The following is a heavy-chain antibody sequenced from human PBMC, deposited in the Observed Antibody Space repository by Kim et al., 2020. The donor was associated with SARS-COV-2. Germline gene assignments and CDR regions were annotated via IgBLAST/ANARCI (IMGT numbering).Heavy chain of an antibody. CDR1: GFTFSNFW. D-gene: IGHD5-12*01. CDR3: AALSWMGFDI. CDR2: IKLDESEK. Sequence: GGSLRLSCTASGFTFSNFWMSWVRQAPGKGLEWVANIKLDESEKSSVDSVKGRFTISRENARNSLYLQMNSLRAEDTAVYYCAALSWMGFDIWGQGTMVT. V-gene: IGHV3-7*01. J-gene: IGHJ3*02.